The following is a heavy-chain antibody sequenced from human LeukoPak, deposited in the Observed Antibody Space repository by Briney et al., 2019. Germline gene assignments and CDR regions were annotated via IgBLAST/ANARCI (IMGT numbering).Heavy chain of an antibody. D-gene: IGHD2-21*02. CDR3: PKRLVVVTAIGDDY. V-gene: IGHV3-23*01. Sequence: PGWSLRLSCAASGFTFSSYAMSWVRQAPGKGLEWVSSISGSGDISYYADSVKGRRTISRDNSKSTLYLKMNSLRAEDTAVYYCPKRLVVVTAIGDDYWGQGTLVTVSS. CDR2: ISGSGDIS. CDR1: GFTFSSYA. J-gene: IGHJ4*02.